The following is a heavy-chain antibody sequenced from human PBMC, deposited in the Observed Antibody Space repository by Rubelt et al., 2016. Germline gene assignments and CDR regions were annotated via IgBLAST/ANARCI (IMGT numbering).Heavy chain of an antibody. CDR1: GGSFSGYY. Sequence: QVQLQESGPGLVKPSETLSLTCAVYGGSFSGYYWSWIRQPPGKELEWIGEINHSGSTNYNPSLKGRVTISGDTSKNQFSLRLGSVTAAETAVYYCAMQSPRRDIRGQGTLVTVSS. D-gene: IGHD2-15*01. V-gene: IGHV4-34*01. CDR2: INHSGST. J-gene: IGHJ4*02. CDR3: AMQSPRRDI.